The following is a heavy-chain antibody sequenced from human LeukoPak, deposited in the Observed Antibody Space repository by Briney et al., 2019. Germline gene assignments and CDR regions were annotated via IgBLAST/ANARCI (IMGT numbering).Heavy chain of an antibody. J-gene: IGHJ4*02. Sequence: PSETLSLTCIVSGGSVSSGNFYWNWIRQPPGEGLEWIGYIYNNGNTNYYPSLKTRVTISADSSKNQFSLTVRSVTAADTAFYYCARGHNTIWNSQSHWGQGSLVTVSS. CDR3: ARGHNTIWNSQSH. CDR2: IYNNGNT. CDR1: GGSVSSGNFY. V-gene: IGHV4-61*01. D-gene: IGHD1-7*01.